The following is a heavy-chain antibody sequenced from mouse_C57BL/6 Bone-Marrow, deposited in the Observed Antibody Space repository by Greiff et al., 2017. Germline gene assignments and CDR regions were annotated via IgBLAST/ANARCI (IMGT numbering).Heavy chain of an antibody. CDR1: GYSITSGYY. CDR2: ISYDGSN. Sequence: EVQLQESGPGLVKPSQSLSLTCSVTGYSITSGYYWNWIRQFPGNKLEWMGYISYDGSNNYNPSLKNRISITRDTSKNQFFLKLNSVTTEDTATYYCARHHLWGQGTLVTVSA. V-gene: IGHV3-6*01. J-gene: IGHJ3*01. CDR3: ARHHL.